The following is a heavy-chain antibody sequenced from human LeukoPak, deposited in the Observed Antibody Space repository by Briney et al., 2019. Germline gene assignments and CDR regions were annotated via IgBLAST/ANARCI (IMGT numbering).Heavy chain of an antibody. CDR1: GFTFSDYN. Sequence: PGGSLRLSCAASGFTFSDYNMNWVRQAPGKGLEWVSYISSGSSTVYYADSVKGRFTISRDNAKNSLYLQMNSLRAEDTAVYYCARTLTGTRSLDYWGQGTLVTVSS. CDR3: ARTLTGTRSLDY. V-gene: IGHV3-48*01. J-gene: IGHJ4*02. D-gene: IGHD7-27*01. CDR2: ISSGSSTV.